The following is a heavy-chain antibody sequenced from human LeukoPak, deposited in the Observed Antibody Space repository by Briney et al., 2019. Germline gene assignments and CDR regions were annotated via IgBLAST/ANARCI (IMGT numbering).Heavy chain of an antibody. CDR2: IKQDGSEK. V-gene: IGHV3-7*01. D-gene: IGHD3-10*01. CDR1: GFTASEFW. Sequence: GRSLRLSCAASGFTASEFWMSWVRQAPGKGREWVANIKQDGSEKYYVDSVKGRFTSSRDNAKNSLYLQMNSLRAEDTAVYYCAREGYYGSGSPQGWFDPWGQGTLVTVSS. CDR3: AREGYYGSGSPQGWFDP. J-gene: IGHJ5*02.